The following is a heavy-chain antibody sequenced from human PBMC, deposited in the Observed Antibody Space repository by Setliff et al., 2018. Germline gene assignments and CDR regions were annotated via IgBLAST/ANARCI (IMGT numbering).Heavy chain of an antibody. CDR2: IYYSGST. CDR1: GGSISTYY. Sequence: PSETLSLTCTVSGGSISTYYWSWIRQPPGKGLEWIGYIYYSGSTYYNPSLKSRVTISLDTSKNQFSLELSYVTAADTAVYYCARSRTIAVKGGVFAVWGRGTLVTVS. J-gene: IGHJ2*01. V-gene: IGHV4-59*12. D-gene: IGHD6-19*01. CDR3: ARSRTIAVKGGVFAV.